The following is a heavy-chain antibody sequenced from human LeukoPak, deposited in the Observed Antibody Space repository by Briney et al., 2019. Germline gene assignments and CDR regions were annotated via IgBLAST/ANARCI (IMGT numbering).Heavy chain of an antibody. J-gene: IGHJ2*01. D-gene: IGHD4-17*01. V-gene: IGHV1-18*01. CDR3: ARVVEYGDSNGYFDL. CDR1: GYTFSHYG. Sequence: GASVKVSCKASGYTFSHYGLSWMRQATGQGLEWMGWISGFNQNTHYAQKFQGRVTMITDTSTTTAYLDLRSLRSDDTAVYYCARVVEYGDSNGYFDLWGRGTLVTVSS. CDR2: ISGFNQNT.